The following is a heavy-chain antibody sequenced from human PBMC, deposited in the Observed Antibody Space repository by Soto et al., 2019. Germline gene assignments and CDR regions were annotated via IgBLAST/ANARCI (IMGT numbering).Heavy chain of an antibody. V-gene: IGHV3-23*01. J-gene: IGHJ6*02. CDR3: AKHLPPEYSSSWYEKKKYYYYGMDV. CDR2: ISGSGGST. CDR1: GFTFSSYA. Sequence: GGSLRLSCAASGFTFSSYAMSWVRQAPGKGLEWVSAISGSGGSTYYADSVKGRFTISRDNSKNTLCLQMNSLRAEDTAVYYCAKHLPPEYSSSWYEKKKYYYYGMDVWGQGTTVTVSS. D-gene: IGHD6-13*01.